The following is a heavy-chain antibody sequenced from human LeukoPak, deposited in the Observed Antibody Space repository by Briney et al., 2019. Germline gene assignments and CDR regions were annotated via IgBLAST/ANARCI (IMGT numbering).Heavy chain of an antibody. J-gene: IGHJ2*01. CDR2: INWNGGRT. CDR3: TRQRSYNWYFDL. V-gene: IGHV3-20*04. D-gene: IGHD3-10*01. Sequence: PGGSLRLSCAASGFTFDDYGMSWVRQAPGKGLEWVSGINWNGGRTGYAESVKGRFTISRDNAKNSLYLQMNALRAEDTAVYYCTRQRSYNWYFDLWGRGTLVTVSS. CDR1: GFTFDDYG.